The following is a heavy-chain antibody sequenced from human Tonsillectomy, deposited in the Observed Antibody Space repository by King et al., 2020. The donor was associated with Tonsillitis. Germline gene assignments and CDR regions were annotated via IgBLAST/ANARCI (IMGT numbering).Heavy chain of an antibody. CDR1: GFSFSYYG. CDR3: AKDAFMEMSTIDY. Sequence: VQLVESGGGVVQPGGSLRLSCAASGFSFSYYGIHWVRQAPGKGLEWVAFIRYDGINKYYADSVKGRFTISRDNSKNTLYLQVNSLRAEDTAVYYCAKDAFMEMSTIDYWGQGTLVTVSS. CDR2: IRYDGINK. J-gene: IGHJ4*02. V-gene: IGHV3-30*02. D-gene: IGHD5-24*01.